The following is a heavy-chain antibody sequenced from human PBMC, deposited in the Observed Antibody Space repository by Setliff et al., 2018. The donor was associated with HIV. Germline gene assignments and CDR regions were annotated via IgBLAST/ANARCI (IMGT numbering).Heavy chain of an antibody. CDR1: GYSFTGSY. J-gene: IGHJ4*02. CDR2: IIPKTGGT. D-gene: IGHD5-18*01. CDR3: ARFAGGYFYIDF. Sequence: ASVKVSCKASGYSFTGSYLHWVRQAPGQGLEWVGRIIPKTGGTNFAQKFHGRVTMTRDTSITTAYMELSSLRSDDTAIYYCARFAGGYFYIDFWGPGTLVTVSS. V-gene: IGHV1-2*06.